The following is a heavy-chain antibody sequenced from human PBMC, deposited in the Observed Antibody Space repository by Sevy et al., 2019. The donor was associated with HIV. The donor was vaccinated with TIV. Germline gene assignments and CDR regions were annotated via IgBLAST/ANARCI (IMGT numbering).Heavy chain of an antibody. D-gene: IGHD6-13*01. CDR2: ISGSGGST. CDR1: GFTFSSYA. Sequence: GGSLILSCAASGFTFSSYAMSWVRQAPGKGLEWVSAISGSGGSTYYADSVKGRFTISRDKYKNTRFLQMNSQRAEDTAVYYCATVVEGIAAALKARTSDYDAFDIWGQGTMVTVSS. CDR3: ATVVEGIAAALKARTSDYDAFDI. V-gene: IGHV3-23*01. J-gene: IGHJ3*02.